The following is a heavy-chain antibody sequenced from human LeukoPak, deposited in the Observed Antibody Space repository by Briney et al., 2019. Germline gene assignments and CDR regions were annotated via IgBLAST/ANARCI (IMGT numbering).Heavy chain of an antibody. J-gene: IGHJ4*02. Sequence: PGGSLRLSCAASGFIFSRFWMSWLRQAPGKGLEWVAHMNEAGSDKYYVDSVKGRFTISRDNAKNTLYLQMDSLRAEDTGVYYCARSNQADDYWGQGTLVTVSS. CDR3: ARSNQADDY. CDR2: MNEAGSDK. V-gene: IGHV3-7*01. D-gene: IGHD1-14*01. CDR1: GFIFSRFW.